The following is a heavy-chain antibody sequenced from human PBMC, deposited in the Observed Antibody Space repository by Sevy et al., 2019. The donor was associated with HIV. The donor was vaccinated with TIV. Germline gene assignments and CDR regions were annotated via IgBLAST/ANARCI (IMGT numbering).Heavy chain of an antibody. CDR2: INSDGSTT. D-gene: IGHD4-17*01. J-gene: IGHJ5*02. Sequence: GGSLRLSCAASGFSFSRYFMHWVRQAPGEGLVWVSRINSDGSTTNYADSVEGRFIVSRDNAKKTLYLELHSLRVEDTATYYCARDTLGYGGNPNLDLDLWGQGTLLTVSS. CDR3: ARDTLGYGGNPNLDLDL. CDR1: GFSFSRYF. V-gene: IGHV3-74*01.